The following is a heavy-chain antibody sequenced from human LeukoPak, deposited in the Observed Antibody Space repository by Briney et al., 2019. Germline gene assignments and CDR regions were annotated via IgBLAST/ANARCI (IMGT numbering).Heavy chain of an antibody. CDR1: GYTFTNYH. J-gene: IGHJ4*02. CDR2: INPSGGST. Sequence: GASVTVSFKASGYTFTNYHMHWIRQPPGQGLEWMGIINPSGGSTTYSQKFQGRVIMTRDTSTNTVYMELSSLRSEDTAVYYCASNVLRYFDWLPYWGQGTLVTVSS. V-gene: IGHV1-46*01. CDR3: ASNVLRYFDWLPY. D-gene: IGHD3-9*01.